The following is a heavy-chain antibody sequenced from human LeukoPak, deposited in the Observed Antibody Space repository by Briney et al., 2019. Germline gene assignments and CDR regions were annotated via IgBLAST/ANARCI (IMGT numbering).Heavy chain of an antibody. CDR1: GYTFTSYY. Sequence: ASVKVSCKASGYTFTSYYMHWVRQAPGQGLEWMGIINPSGGSTSYAQKFQGRVTMTRDMSTSTVYMELSSLRSEDTAVYYCARSLSIVGGTTPPPNFDYWGQGTLATVSS. CDR2: INPSGGST. J-gene: IGHJ4*02. V-gene: IGHV1-46*01. CDR3: ARSLSIVGGTTPPPNFDY. D-gene: IGHD1-26*01.